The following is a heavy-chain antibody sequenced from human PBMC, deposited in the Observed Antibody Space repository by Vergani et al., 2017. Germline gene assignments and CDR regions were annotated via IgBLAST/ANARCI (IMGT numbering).Heavy chain of an antibody. D-gene: IGHD6-13*01. Sequence: QVQLQESGPGLVKPSETLSLTCAVSGYSISSGYYWGWIRQPPGKGLEWIGSIYHSGSTYYNPSLKSRVTISVDTSKNQFSLKLSSVTAADTAVYYCARHQEGAAAGMDYWGQGTLVTVSS. CDR1: GYSISSGYY. CDR2: IYHSGST. J-gene: IGHJ4*02. V-gene: IGHV4-38-2*01. CDR3: ARHQEGAAAGMDY.